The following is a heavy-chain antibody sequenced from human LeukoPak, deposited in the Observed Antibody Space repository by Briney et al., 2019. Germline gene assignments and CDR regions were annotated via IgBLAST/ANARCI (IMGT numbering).Heavy chain of an antibody. Sequence: SETLSLTCTVSGGSISSSSYYWGWIRQPPGKGLEWIGEINHSRSTNYNPSLKSRVTISVDTSKNQFSLKLSSVTAADTAVYYCARGGQQPRNGEIDYWGQGTLVTVSS. J-gene: IGHJ4*02. D-gene: IGHD6-13*01. V-gene: IGHV4-39*07. CDR1: GGSISSSSYY. CDR2: INHSRST. CDR3: ARGGQQPRNGEIDY.